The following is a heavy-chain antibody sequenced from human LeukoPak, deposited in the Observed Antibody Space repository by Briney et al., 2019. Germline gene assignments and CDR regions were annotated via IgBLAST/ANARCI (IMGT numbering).Heavy chain of an antibody. CDR1: GGSISSYY. CDR3: AKNEAPQWLVFDY. D-gene: IGHD6-19*01. Sequence: SETLSLTCAVSGGSISSYYWSCMLRPPGGGGEERGYIYYSGTTTSNPPLKSRVPISVDTSKTRSPLKLSPVPPAETAVYSCAKNEAPQWLVFDYWGPGTLVTVSS. V-gene: IGHV4-59*08. J-gene: IGHJ4*02. CDR2: IYYSGTT.